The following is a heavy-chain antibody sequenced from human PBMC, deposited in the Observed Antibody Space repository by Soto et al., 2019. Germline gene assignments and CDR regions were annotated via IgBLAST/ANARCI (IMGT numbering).Heavy chain of an antibody. J-gene: IGHJ3*02. CDR2: ISWNSGSI. D-gene: IGHD2-15*01. V-gene: IGHV3-9*01. CDR3: AKDIRREKELGYCSGGSCYSPLAFDI. Sequence: GGSLRLSCAASGFTFDDYAMHWVRQAPGKGLEWVSGISWNSGSIGYADSVKGRFTISRDNAKNSLYLQMNSLRAEDTALYYCAKDIRREKELGYCSGGSCYSPLAFDIWGQGTMVTVSS. CDR1: GFTFDDYA.